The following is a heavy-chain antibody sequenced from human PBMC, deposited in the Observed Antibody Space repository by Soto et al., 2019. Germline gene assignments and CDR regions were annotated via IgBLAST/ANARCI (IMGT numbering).Heavy chain of an antibody. V-gene: IGHV3-48*03. CDR2: ISSSGSTI. D-gene: IGHD6-13*01. CDR1: GFTFSSYE. Sequence: GVLRLSCAASGFTFSSYEMNWVRQAPGKGLEWVSYISSSGSTIYYADSVKGRFTISRDNAKNSLYLQMNSLRAEDTAVYYCARAGSSWYGNWFDPWGQGTLVTVSS. CDR3: ARAGSSWYGNWFDP. J-gene: IGHJ5*02.